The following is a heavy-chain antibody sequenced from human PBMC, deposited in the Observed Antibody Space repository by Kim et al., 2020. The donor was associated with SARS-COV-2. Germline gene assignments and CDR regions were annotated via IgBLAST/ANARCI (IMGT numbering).Heavy chain of an antibody. CDR2: VNHRGSA. Sequence: SETLSLTCAVDGGSLSGYYWSWVRQPPGKGLEWIGEVNHRGSANYNSSLWSRVTISVDTSKNQFSLKLTSVTAADTAVYYCARGPRISYYGLDVWGQGTTVIVS. V-gene: IGHV4-34*01. CDR1: GGSLSGYY. CDR3: ARGPRISYYGLDV. J-gene: IGHJ6*02.